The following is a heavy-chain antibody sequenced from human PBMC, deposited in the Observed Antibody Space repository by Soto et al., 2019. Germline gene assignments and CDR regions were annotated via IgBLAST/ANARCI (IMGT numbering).Heavy chain of an antibody. Sequence: QVRLVQSGAEVKKPGASVKVSCKASGYTFTSYGISWVRQAPGQGLEWMGWISAYNGNTNYAQKLQGRVTMTTDTSTSTAYMELWVLRSDDTAVYYGAGDHDSSCYYYLAWFDPWGQGTLVTVSS. CDR3: AGDHDSSCYYYLAWFDP. D-gene: IGHD3-22*01. CDR1: GYTFTSYG. J-gene: IGHJ5*02. V-gene: IGHV1-18*01. CDR2: ISAYNGNT.